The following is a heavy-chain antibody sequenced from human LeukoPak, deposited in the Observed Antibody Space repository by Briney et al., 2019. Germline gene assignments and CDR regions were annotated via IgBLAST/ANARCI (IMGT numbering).Heavy chain of an antibody. Sequence: MASETLSLTCAVYGVSFSGYYWSWIRQPPGKGLEWIGEIKHSGSSNYNPSLKSRVTISLDTSKNQFSLKLSSVTAADTTVYYCARQNFYRYCRSTSCYRPYYYYYMDVWGKGTTVTISS. CDR1: GVSFSGYY. D-gene: IGHD2-2*01. J-gene: IGHJ6*03. CDR3: ARQNFYRYCRSTSCYRPYYYYYMDV. CDR2: IKHSGSS. V-gene: IGHV4-34*01.